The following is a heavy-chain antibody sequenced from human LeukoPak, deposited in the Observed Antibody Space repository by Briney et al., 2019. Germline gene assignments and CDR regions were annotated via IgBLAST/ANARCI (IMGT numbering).Heavy chain of an antibody. J-gene: IGHJ6*02. CDR2: ISSSGSTM. Sequence: PGGSLSLSCPASGFIVNNYEGNWVRQAPGKGLEWVSYISSSGSTMYYSDSVKGRFTISRDNAKKLLYLQMDSLRAEDTGVYYCARGFGMDVWGQGTTVTVSS. CDR1: GFIVNNYE. V-gene: IGHV3-48*03. CDR3: ARGFGMDV.